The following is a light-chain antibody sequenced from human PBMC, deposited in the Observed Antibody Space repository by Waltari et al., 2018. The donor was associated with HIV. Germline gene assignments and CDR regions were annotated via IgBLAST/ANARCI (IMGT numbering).Light chain of an antibody. Sequence: SLELTHDPDVSVALGQTLQITCQGDTLRSYYANWYQQKPGQAPVLVLHGKNSRPSGVPDRFSGSTSGSTASVTISGAQAEDEAVYQCNSRESSGSSYVCGNGTQVTVL. CDR1: TLRSYY. CDR3: NSRESSGSSYV. CDR2: GKN. J-gene: IGLJ1*01. V-gene: IGLV3-19*01.